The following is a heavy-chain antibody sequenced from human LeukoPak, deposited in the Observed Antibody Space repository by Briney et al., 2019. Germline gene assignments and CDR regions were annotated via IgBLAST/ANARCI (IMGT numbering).Heavy chain of an antibody. CDR1: GGSFSGYY. V-gene: IGHV4-34*01. D-gene: IGHD3-10*01. CDR3: ARVVRGVIILSGSYYMDV. CDR2: INHSGST. J-gene: IGHJ6*03. Sequence: SETLSLTCAVCGGSFSGYYWSWIRQPPGKGLEWIGEINHSGSTNYNPSLKSRVTIPVDTSKNQFSLKLSSVTAADTAVYYCARVVRGVIILSGSYYMDVWGKGTTVTVSS.